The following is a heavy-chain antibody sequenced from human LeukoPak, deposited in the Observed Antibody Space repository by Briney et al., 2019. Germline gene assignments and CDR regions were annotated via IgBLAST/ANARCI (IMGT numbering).Heavy chain of an antibody. J-gene: IGHJ6*03. CDR2: INPNSGGT. Sequence: VASVKVSCKASGYTFTGYYMHWVRQAPGQGLEWMGWINPNSGGTNYAQKFQGRVTMTWDTSISTAYMALSSLTSDDTAVFFCARTPMGGRFYMDVWGEGTAVIVSS. D-gene: IGHD2-15*01. V-gene: IGHV1-2*02. CDR3: ARTPMGGRFYMDV. CDR1: GYTFTGYY.